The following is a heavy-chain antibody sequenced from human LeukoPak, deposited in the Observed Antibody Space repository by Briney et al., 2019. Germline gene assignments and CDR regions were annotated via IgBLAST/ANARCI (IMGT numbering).Heavy chain of an antibody. D-gene: IGHD3-10*01. V-gene: IGHV1-2*02. CDR3: ARGAYGSGSRLGY. J-gene: IGHJ4*02. Sequence: ASVKVSCKASGYTFTDYYMHWVRQAPGQGLEWMGWINPNSGGTNYAQKFQGRVTMTRDTSISTAYMELSRLRSDDTAVYYCARGAYGSGSRLGYWGQGTLVTVSS. CDR1: GYTFTDYY. CDR2: INPNSGGT.